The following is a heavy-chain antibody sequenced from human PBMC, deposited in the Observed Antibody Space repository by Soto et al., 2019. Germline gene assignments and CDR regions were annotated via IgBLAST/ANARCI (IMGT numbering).Heavy chain of an antibody. CDR2: IKSKTDGGTT. D-gene: IGHD3-22*01. CDR3: TTEIYYDSSGYPKLDY. V-gene: IGHV3-15*01. CDR1: GFTFSNAW. J-gene: IGHJ4*02. Sequence: PGGSLRLSCAASGFTFSNAWMSWVRQAPGKGLEWVGRIKSKTDGGTTDYAAPVKGRFTISRDDSKNTLYLQMNSLKTGDTAVYYCTTEIYYDSSGYPKLDYWGQGTLVTVSS.